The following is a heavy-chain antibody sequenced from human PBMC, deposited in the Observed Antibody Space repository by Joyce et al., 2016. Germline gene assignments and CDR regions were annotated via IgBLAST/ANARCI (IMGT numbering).Heavy chain of an antibody. J-gene: IGHJ4*02. D-gene: IGHD2/OR15-2a*01. CDR1: GYSFTSYE. CDR2: INAGNGNT. CDR3: ARVELDSDSDFLHYFPY. V-gene: IGHV1-3*01. Sequence: QVQLVQSGAEVKKPGASVKVSCKASGYSFTSYEIHWVRQGPGKRREWMGWINAGNGNTKDSQKFQGRVTITRDTSAKTAYMELSSLRSEDTAVYYCARVELDSDSDFLHYFPYWGQGTLVTVSS.